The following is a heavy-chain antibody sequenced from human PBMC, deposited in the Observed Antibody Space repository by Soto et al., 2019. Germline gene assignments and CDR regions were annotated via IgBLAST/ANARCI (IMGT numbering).Heavy chain of an antibody. CDR2: IYYSGST. D-gene: IGHD3-10*01. CDR3: ARVIVRGVSDY. J-gene: IGHJ4*01. Sequence: SETLSLTCTVSGGSISSYYWSWIRQPPGKGLEWIGYIYYSGSTNDNPSLKSRVTISADTSKNQFSLKVSSVTAAATAVYYCARVIVRGVSDYWGHGTLVTVSS. CDR1: GGSISSYY. V-gene: IGHV4-59*01.